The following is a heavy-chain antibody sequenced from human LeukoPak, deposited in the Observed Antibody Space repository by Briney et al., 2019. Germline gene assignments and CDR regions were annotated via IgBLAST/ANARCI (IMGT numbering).Heavy chain of an antibody. Sequence: GASVKVSCKASGYTFTGYYMHWVRQAPGQGLEWMGWINPNSGGTNYAQKFQGRVTMTRDTSISTAYMELSRLRSDDTAVHYCARSDIAARRSAFDIWGQGTMVTVSS. V-gene: IGHV1-2*02. CDR3: ARSDIAARRSAFDI. CDR1: GYTFTGYY. D-gene: IGHD6-6*01. CDR2: INPNSGGT. J-gene: IGHJ3*02.